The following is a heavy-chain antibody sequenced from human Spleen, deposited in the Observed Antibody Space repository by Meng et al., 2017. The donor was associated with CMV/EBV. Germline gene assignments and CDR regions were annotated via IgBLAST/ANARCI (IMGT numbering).Heavy chain of an antibody. CDR3: TRDWDSGSYGMDV. Sequence: GGSLRLSCAASGFTFSSYTMNWVRQAPGKGLEWVSYISSSGSTIKYADSVKGRFTISRDNAKNSLYLQMNSLRTEDTALYYCTRDWDSGSYGMDVWGQGTTVTVSS. CDR1: GFTFSSYT. V-gene: IGHV3-48*04. D-gene: IGHD1-14*01. CDR2: ISSSGSTI. J-gene: IGHJ6*02.